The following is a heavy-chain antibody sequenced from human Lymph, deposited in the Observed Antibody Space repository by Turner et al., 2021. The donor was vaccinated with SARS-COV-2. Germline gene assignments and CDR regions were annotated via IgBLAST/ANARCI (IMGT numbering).Heavy chain of an antibody. D-gene: IGHD6-13*01. CDR2: IYSGGTT. V-gene: IGHV3-53*02. J-gene: IGHJ6*02. Sequence: EVQLLETGGGLIQPGGSLRPTCAASGIIVSRNYMNWVRQAPGKGLEWVSVIYSGGTTYYADSVKGRFTISRDNSKNTLYLQMNSLRVEDTAVYYCARDLGTYGMDVWVQGTTVTVSS. CDR3: ARDLGTYGMDV. CDR1: GIIVSRNY.